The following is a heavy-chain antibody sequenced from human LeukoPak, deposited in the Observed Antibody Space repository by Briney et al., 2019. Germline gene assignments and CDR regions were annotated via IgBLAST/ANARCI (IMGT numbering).Heavy chain of an antibody. Sequence: GASVKVSCKASGGTFNTYTITWVRQAPGQGLEWMGRIIPIFGTTNYAQKFQGRVTTTADESTSTAYMELSRLGSEDTAVYYCARHSIRGYSGPYYFDSWGQGTLVTVSS. CDR1: GGTFNTYT. CDR2: IIPIFGTT. D-gene: IGHD5-12*01. V-gene: IGHV1-69*13. J-gene: IGHJ4*02. CDR3: ARHSIRGYSGPYYFDS.